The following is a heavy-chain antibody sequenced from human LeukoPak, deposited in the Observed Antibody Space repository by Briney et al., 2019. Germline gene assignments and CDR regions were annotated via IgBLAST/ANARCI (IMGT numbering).Heavy chain of an antibody. Sequence: ASEKVSCKVSGYTLTELSMHWVRQAPGKGLEWMGGFDPEDGETIYAQKFQGRVTMTEDTSTDTAYMELSSLRSEDTAVYYCATDLRGYSYGSVAFDIWGQGTMVTVSS. J-gene: IGHJ3*02. V-gene: IGHV1-24*01. D-gene: IGHD5-18*01. CDR3: ATDLRGYSYGSVAFDI. CDR2: FDPEDGET. CDR1: GYTLTELS.